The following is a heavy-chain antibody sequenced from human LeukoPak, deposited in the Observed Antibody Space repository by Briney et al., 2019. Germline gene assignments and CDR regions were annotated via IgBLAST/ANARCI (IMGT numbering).Heavy chain of an antibody. D-gene: IGHD6-19*01. J-gene: IGHJ4*02. CDR3: ARVPLRGGWYLTY. CDR2: ISSSSSYI. Sequence: PGGSLRLSCAASGFTFSSYNMNWVRQAPGKGLEWVSSISSSSSYIYYADSVKGRFTISRDNAKNSLYLQMNSLRAEDTAVYYCARVPLRGGWYLTYWGQGTLVTVSS. V-gene: IGHV3-21*01. CDR1: GFTFSSYN.